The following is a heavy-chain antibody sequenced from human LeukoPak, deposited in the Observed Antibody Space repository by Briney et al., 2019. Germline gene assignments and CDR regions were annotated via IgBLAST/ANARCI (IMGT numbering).Heavy chain of an antibody. Sequence: PSETLSLTCAVYGGSFSGYYWSWIRQPPGKGLEWIGEINHSGSTNYNPSLKSRVTISVDTSKNQFSLKLSSVTAADTAVYYCASGLRVGARAFDIWGQGTMVTVSS. CDR2: INHSGST. CDR3: ASGLRVGARAFDI. J-gene: IGHJ3*02. CDR1: GGSFSGYY. V-gene: IGHV4-34*01. D-gene: IGHD1-26*01.